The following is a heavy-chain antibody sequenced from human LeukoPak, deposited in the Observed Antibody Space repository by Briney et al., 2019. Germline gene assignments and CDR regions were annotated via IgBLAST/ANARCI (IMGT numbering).Heavy chain of an antibody. V-gene: IGHV3-7*05. J-gene: IGHJ4*02. D-gene: IGHD2-2*01. Sequence: GGSLRLSCAASGFTFSNYWMSWVRQAPGKGLECVAHIKQDGSEKYYVDSVKGRFTISRDNAKNSVSLQMNSLRVEDTAVYYCAKESPGYCTGTSCWDSWGQGTLVTVSS. CDR2: IKQDGSEK. CDR1: GFTFSNYW. CDR3: AKESPGYCTGTSCWDS.